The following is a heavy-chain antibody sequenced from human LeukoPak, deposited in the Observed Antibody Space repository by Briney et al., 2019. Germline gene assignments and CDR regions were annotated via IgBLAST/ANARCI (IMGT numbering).Heavy chain of an antibody. V-gene: IGHV3-30-3*01. J-gene: IGHJ4*02. CDR2: ISYDGNDK. Sequence: PGGSLRLSCAASGFTFSNYAMHWVRQDPGKGLEWVAIISYDGNDKYYTDSVKGRFTISRDKSKNTLYLQMNSLRAEDTAVYYCARDRDTAMGLRGQGTLVTVSS. D-gene: IGHD5-18*01. CDR3: ARDRDTAMGL. CDR1: GFTFSNYA.